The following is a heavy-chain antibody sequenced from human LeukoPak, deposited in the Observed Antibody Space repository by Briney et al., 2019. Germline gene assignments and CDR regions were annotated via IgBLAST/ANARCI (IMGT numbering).Heavy chain of an antibody. CDR2: ISSSSSYI. V-gene: IGHV3-21*01. CDR3: ARVDGGELNSSGWYLSIDY. CDR1: GFTFSSYS. J-gene: IGHJ4*02. Sequence: PGGSLRLSCAASGFTFSSYSMNWVRQAPGKGLEWVSSISSSSSYIYYADSVKGRFTISRDNAKNSLYLQMNSLRAEDTAVYYCARVDGGELNSSGWYLSIDYWGQGTLVTVSS. D-gene: IGHD6-19*01.